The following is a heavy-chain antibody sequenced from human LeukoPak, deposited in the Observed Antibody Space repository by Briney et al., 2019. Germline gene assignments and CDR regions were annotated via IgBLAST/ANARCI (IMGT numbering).Heavy chain of an antibody. CDR2: IYHSGST. D-gene: IGHD3-10*01. J-gene: IGHJ6*03. CDR3: ARRSYGSGSYYQPYYYYYMDV. Sequence: SETLSLTCTVSGYSISSGYYWGWIRQPPGKGLEWIGSIYHSGSTYYSPSLKSRVTISVDTSKNQFSLKLSSVTAADTAVYYCARRSYGSGSYYQPYYYYYMDVWGKGTTVTISS. V-gene: IGHV4-38-2*02. CDR1: GYSISSGYY.